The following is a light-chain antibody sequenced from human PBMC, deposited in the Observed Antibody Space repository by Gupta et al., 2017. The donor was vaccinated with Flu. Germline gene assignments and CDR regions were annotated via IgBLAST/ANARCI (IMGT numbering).Light chain of an antibody. CDR1: SSDVGAYYY. CDR2: DVT. Sequence: QSALTQPRSVSGSPGQSVAISCTGTSSDVGAYYYVSWYQQHPGKAPKLIIYDVTKRPSGVPDRFTGSKSGNTASXTXSGLQPXDEADYRCCSFGAASVFGGGTKLTVL. V-gene: IGLV2-11*01. J-gene: IGLJ2*01. CDR3: CSFGAASV.